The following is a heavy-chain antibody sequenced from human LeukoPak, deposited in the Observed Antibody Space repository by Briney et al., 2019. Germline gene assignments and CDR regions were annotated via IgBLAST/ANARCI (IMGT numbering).Heavy chain of an antibody. CDR1: GFTFDDYA. J-gene: IGHJ3*01. D-gene: IGHD2-8*01. CDR2: ISWNSGSI. V-gene: IGHV3-9*01. CDR3: TCDLDRSDGL. Sequence: GGSLRLSCAASGFTFDDYAMHWVRQAPGKGLEWVSGISWNSGSIGYADSVKGRFTISRDNAKNSLYLQMNSLRAEDTAVYYCTCDLDRSDGLWGQGTMVTVSS.